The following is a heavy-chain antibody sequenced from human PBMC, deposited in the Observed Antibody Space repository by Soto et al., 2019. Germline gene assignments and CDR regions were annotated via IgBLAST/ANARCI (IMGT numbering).Heavy chain of an antibody. V-gene: IGHV1-46*01. Sequence: GASVKVSCKASGYTFTSYYMHWVRQAPGQGLEWMGIISPSGGSTSYAQKFQGRVTMTRDTSTSTVYMELSSLRSEDTAVYYCARVGISWELPTTRHYYYGMDVWGQGTTVTVSS. CDR2: ISPSGGST. CDR1: GYTFTSYY. CDR3: ARVGISWELPTTRHYYYGMDV. D-gene: IGHD1-26*01. J-gene: IGHJ6*02.